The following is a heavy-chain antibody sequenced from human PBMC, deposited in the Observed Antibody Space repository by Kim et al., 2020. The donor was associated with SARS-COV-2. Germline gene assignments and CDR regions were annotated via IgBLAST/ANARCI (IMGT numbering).Heavy chain of an antibody. CDR1: GFTFSSYA. CDR2: ISGSGGST. CDR3: AKGLGTIFGVVPMGWFDP. Sequence: GGSLRLSCAASGFTFSSYAMSWVRQAPGKGLEWVSAISGSGGSTYYADSVKGRFTISRDNSKNTLYLQMNSLRAEDTAVYYCAKGLGTIFGVVPMGWFDPWGQGTLVTVSS. V-gene: IGHV3-23*01. J-gene: IGHJ5*02. D-gene: IGHD3-3*01.